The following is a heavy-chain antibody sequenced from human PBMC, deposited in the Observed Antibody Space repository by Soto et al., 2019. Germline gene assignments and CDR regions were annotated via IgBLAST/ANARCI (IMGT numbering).Heavy chain of an antibody. V-gene: IGHV1-69*06. J-gene: IGHJ6*02. CDR3: ASNDYGAPNYRGYGMDV. Sequence: QVQLVQSGAEVKKPGSSVKVSCKASGGTFSSYAISWVRQAPGQGLEWMGGTMPIFGTANYAQKFKGRVTITEDKCTSTAYMELSSLRSDDTAVYYCASNDYGAPNYRGYGMDVWGQVTTVTVSS. CDR2: TMPIFGTA. CDR1: GGTFSSYA. D-gene: IGHD4-17*01.